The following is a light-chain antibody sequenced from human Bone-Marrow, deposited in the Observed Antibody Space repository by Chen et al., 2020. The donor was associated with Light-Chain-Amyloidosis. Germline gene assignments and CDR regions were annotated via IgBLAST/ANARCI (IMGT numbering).Light chain of an antibody. V-gene: IGLV2-14*03. J-gene: IGLJ2*01. CDR2: NVR. Sequence: QSALSQPASVSGSPGRSITISCSGTDTDVGASNSVAWYFRRPGEAPKLLLYNVRSRPPGVSHRISGSNFANTASLTISGLQSEDEGDYFCASTTVRDTLIFGDGTKLTVL. CDR1: DTDVGASNS. CDR3: ASTTVRDTLI.